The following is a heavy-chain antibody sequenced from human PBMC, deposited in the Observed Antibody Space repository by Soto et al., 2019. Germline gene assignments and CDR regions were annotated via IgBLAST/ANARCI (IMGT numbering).Heavy chain of an antibody. D-gene: IGHD3-9*01. V-gene: IGHV4-59*01. CDR1: GGSISSYY. Sequence: SETLSLTCTVSGGSISSYYWSWIRQPPGRGLEWIGYIYYSGSTNYNPSLKSRVTISVDTSKNQFSLKLSSVTAADTAVYYCARGSGYYDILTGYLFDYWGQGTLVTVSS. J-gene: IGHJ4*02. CDR3: ARGSGYYDILTGYLFDY. CDR2: IYYSGST.